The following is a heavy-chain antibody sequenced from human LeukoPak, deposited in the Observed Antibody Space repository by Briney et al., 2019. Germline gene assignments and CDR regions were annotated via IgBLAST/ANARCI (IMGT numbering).Heavy chain of an antibody. CDR1: GFTFDDYG. Sequence: GGSLRLSCAASGFTFDDYGMHWVRQAPGKGLEWVSGISWNSDSVGYADSVKGRFTISRDNAENSLYLQMNSLRAEDTAFYYWARAGGGRYHYAIDVWGQGTTVTVSS. D-gene: IGHD2-15*01. CDR3: ARAGGGRYHYAIDV. J-gene: IGHJ6*02. CDR2: ISWNSDSV. V-gene: IGHV3-9*01.